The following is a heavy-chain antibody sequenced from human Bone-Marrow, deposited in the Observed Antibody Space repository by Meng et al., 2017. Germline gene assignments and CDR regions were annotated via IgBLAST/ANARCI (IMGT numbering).Heavy chain of an antibody. Sequence: VQVPQWGAGLLKPSETRHTTRAVYGGSFSGYYWSWIRQPPGKGLEWIGEINHSGSTNYNPSLKSRVTISVDTSKNQFSLRLSSVTAADSAVYYCARGVASPIFSTVVTPAFDYWGQGTLVTVSS. CDR2: INHSGST. CDR1: GGSFSGYY. CDR3: ARGVASPIFSTVVTPAFDY. D-gene: IGHD4-23*01. V-gene: IGHV4-34*01. J-gene: IGHJ4*02.